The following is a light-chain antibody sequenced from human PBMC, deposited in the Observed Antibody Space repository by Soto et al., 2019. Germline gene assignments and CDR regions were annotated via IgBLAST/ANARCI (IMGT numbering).Light chain of an antibody. CDR2: DVS. V-gene: IGLV2-14*01. J-gene: IGLJ2*01. CDR3: SSYTSSSTL. Sequence: QSVLTQPASVSGSPGQSITISCTGTSSDVGGYNYVSWYQQHPGKAPKLMIYDVSNRPSGVSNRFSGSKSGNTASLTISGLQAEDEADYYCSSYTSSSTLFGGGTKATVL. CDR1: SSDVGGYNY.